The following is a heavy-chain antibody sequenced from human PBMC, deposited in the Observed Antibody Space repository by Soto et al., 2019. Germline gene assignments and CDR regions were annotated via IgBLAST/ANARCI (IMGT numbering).Heavy chain of an antibody. V-gene: IGHV4-61*01. CDR1: GGSVSSGSYY. J-gene: IGHJ4*02. Sequence: SETLSLTCTVSGGSVSSGSYYWSWIRQPPGKGLEWIGYIYYSGSTNYNPSLKSRVTISVDTSKNQFSLKLSSVTAADTAVYYCASSHYYDSSGYYPPFDSWGQGTLVTVSS. CDR3: ASSHYYDSSGYYPPFDS. CDR2: IYYSGST. D-gene: IGHD3-22*01.